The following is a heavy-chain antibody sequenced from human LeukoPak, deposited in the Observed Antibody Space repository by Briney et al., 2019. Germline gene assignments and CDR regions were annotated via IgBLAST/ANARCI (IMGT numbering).Heavy chain of an antibody. V-gene: IGHV3-64D*06. J-gene: IGHJ4*02. CDR2: ISSNGGST. D-gene: IGHD2-15*01. CDR3: VKWRISGGSFNLDY. Sequence: GGSLRLSCSASGFTFSSYAMHWVRQAPGKGLEYVSAISSNGGSTYYADSVKGKFTISRDNSKNTLYLQMSSLRAEDTAVYYCVKWRISGGSFNLDYWGQGTLVTVSS. CDR1: GFTFSSYA.